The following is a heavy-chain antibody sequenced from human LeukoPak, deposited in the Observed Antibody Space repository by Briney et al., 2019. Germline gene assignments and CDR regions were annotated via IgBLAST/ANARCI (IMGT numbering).Heavy chain of an antibody. Sequence: PGGSLRLSCAASGFTFSTYAMTWVRQAPGKGLEWVSAISGSGGSTFYADSVKGRFTIPRDNSKNTLYLQMNSLRAEDTAVYYCAKELRGYIYGYDYWGQGTLVTVSS. D-gene: IGHD5-18*01. CDR3: AKELRGYIYGYDY. CDR1: GFTFSTYA. J-gene: IGHJ4*02. CDR2: ISGSGGST. V-gene: IGHV3-23*01.